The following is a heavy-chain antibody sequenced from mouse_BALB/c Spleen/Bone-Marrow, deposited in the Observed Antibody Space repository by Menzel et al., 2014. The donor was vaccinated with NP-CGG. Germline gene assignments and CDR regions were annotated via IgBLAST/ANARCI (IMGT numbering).Heavy chain of an antibody. CDR2: IDPNTYYT. V-gene: IGHV1-7*01. Sequence: VQLQQSRAELAKPGASVKMSCKASGYTFTNYWMHWVEQRPGQGLEWIGYIDPNTYYTRYNQKFKDKATLTADKSSSTAYLQLSSLTSEDSAVYYCARYWDAHWGQGTLVTVSA. D-gene: IGHD4-1*01. CDR3: ARYWDAH. CDR1: GYTFTNYW. J-gene: IGHJ3*01.